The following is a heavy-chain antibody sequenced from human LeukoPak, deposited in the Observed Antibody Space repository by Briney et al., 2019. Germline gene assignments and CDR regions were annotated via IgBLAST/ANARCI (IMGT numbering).Heavy chain of an antibody. Sequence: ASVKVSCKASGYTFTSYDINWVRQATGQGLEWMGWMDPNSGNTGYAQKFQGRVTMTRNTSLSTAYMELSSLRSEDTAVYYCARGGYSSGWYAEYFQHWGQGTLVTVSS. CDR3: ARGGYSSGWYAEYFQH. V-gene: IGHV1-8*01. D-gene: IGHD6-19*01. CDR1: GYTFTSYD. J-gene: IGHJ1*01. CDR2: MDPNSGNT.